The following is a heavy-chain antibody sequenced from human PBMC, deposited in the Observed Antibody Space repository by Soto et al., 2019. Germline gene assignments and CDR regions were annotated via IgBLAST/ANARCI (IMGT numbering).Heavy chain of an antibody. CDR3: AKDGGYYYDSSGYYYEPPGY. CDR2: ISGSGGST. J-gene: IGHJ4*02. Sequence: PGGSLRLSCAASGFTFSSYAMSWVRQAPGKGLEWVSAISGSGGSTYYADSVKGRFTISRDNSKNTLYLQMNSLRAEDTAVYYCAKDGGYYYDSSGYYYEPPGYWGQGTLVTVSS. CDR1: GFTFSSYA. D-gene: IGHD3-22*01. V-gene: IGHV3-23*01.